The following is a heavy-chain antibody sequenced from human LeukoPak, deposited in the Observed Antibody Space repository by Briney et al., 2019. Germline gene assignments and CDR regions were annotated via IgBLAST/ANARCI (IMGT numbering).Heavy chain of an antibody. Sequence: GGSLRLSCAASGFALSSHWMTWVRQAPGRGPEWVANVNRDGSETYYLDSVTGRFTISKDNAKNSLYLQMNSLRAEDTALYHCARNNGMDVWGQGTTVIVSS. V-gene: IGHV3-7*03. CDR1: GFALSSHW. CDR3: ARNNGMDV. J-gene: IGHJ6*02. CDR2: VNRDGSET.